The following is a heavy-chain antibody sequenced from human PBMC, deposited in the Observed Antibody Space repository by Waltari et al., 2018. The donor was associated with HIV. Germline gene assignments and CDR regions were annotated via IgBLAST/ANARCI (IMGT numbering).Heavy chain of an antibody. V-gene: IGHV4-34*01. J-gene: IGHJ6*02. D-gene: IGHD3-22*01. Sequence: QVQLQQWGAGLLKPSETLSLTCAVYGGSFTNYYWSWIRQSPEKGLEWIGESHHSGNTNYNPSLKSRVTISMDTSKNQFSLRLTSVTAADTAVYFCARVQISSGYYYVRPQPSYYYGMDVWGQGTTVTVSS. CDR1: GGSFTNYY. CDR2: SHHSGNT. CDR3: ARVQISSGYYYVRPQPSYYYGMDV.